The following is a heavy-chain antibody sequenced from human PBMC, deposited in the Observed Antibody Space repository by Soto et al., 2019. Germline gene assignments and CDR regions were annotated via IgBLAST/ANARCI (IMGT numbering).Heavy chain of an antibody. D-gene: IGHD3-3*01. J-gene: IGHJ4*02. Sequence: EVQLLESGGGLVQPGGSLRLSCAASGFTFSSYAMSWVRQAPGKGLEWISAVSGSGGSTYYADSVKGRFTISRDNSKDTLYLPMNNLRAEDTAVYYSATPPDYTWTDYCGQGTLVTVSS. CDR1: GFTFSSYA. CDR2: VSGSGGST. CDR3: ATPPDYTWTDY. V-gene: IGHV3-23*01.